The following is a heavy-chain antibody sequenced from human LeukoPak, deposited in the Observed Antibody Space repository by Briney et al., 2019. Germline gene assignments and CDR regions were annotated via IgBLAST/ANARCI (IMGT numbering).Heavy chain of an antibody. CDR1: GGSFSGYY. V-gene: IGHV4-34*01. CDR2: INHSGST. D-gene: IGHD7-27*01. Sequence: SETLSLTCAVYGGSFSGYYWSWIRQPPGKGLEWIGEINHSGSTNYNPSLKSRVTISVDTSKNQFSLKLSFVTAADTAVYYCARVGALGLDYWGQGTLVTVSS. J-gene: IGHJ4*02. CDR3: ARVGALGLDY.